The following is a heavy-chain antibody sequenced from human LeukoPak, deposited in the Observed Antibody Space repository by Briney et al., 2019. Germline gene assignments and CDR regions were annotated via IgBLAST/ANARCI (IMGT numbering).Heavy chain of an antibody. Sequence: GGSLRLSCAASGFTFSDYAMTWVRQAPGRGLEWVSVIFGSGDTAYYADSVKGRFTISRDNSNNTLFLQMHILRADDTAVYYCARADPVPAGDYHYWYMDVWGKGTTVTVSS. CDR1: GFTFSDYA. D-gene: IGHD2-2*01. CDR3: ARADPVPAGDYHYWYMDV. J-gene: IGHJ6*03. V-gene: IGHV3-23*01. CDR2: IFGSGDTA.